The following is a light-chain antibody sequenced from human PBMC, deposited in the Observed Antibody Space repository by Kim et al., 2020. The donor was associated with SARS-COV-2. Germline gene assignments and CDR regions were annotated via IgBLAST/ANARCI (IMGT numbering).Light chain of an antibody. CDR1: QNVDSSF. CDR2: DAS. V-gene: IGKV3-20*01. J-gene: IGKJ2*01. Sequence: EIVLTQSPATLSLSPGERATLSYRASQNVDSSFLAWYQQSPGQAPTLLIYDASSRATGIPDRFSGSGSGTDFTLTISRLEPEDFAVYYCQQFGGSSYTFGQGTKLEI. CDR3: QQFGGSSYT.